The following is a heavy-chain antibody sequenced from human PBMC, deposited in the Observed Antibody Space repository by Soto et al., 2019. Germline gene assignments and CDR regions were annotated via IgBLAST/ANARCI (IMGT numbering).Heavy chain of an antibody. D-gene: IGHD2-2*01. J-gene: IGHJ3*02. CDR3: ARQDIVVVPAAMEPDAFDI. Sequence: SETLSLTCTVSGGSISSYYLSWIRQPPGKGLEWIGYIYYSGSTNYNPSLKSRVTISVDTSKNQFSLKLSSVTAADTAVYYCARQDIVVVPAAMEPDAFDIWGQGTMVTVSS. CDR1: GGSISSYY. CDR2: IYYSGST. V-gene: IGHV4-59*08.